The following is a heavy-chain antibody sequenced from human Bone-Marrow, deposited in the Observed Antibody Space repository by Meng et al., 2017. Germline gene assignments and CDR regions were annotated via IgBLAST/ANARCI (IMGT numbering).Heavy chain of an antibody. CDR3: ARSRVRGVILSPLEFFQD. CDR2: IYHRGNT. J-gene: IGHJ1*01. Sequence: QVQLQASGPGLVQPSGALSRTCAVSGGAISTSNWWSWVRQPPGKGREWIGEIYHRGNTNYNPSLKSRVTISVDKSKNQISLRLSSVTAADTAVYYCARSRVRGVILSPLEFFQDWGQGTLVTVSS. D-gene: IGHD3-10*01. CDR1: GGAISTSNW. V-gene: IGHV4-4*02.